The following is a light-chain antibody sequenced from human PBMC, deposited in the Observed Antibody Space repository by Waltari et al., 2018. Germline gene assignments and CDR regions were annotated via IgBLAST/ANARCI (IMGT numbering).Light chain of an antibody. V-gene: IGLV1-40*01. CDR3: QSYDSSLSGSV. Sequence: SVLPQPPSVSGAPGQRVTISCTGSSSNIGTGYDVHWYQQFPGAAPKLLIYGNTNRPSGVPDRFSGSKSGTSASLAITGLQAEDEADYYCQSYDSSLSGSVFGGGTQLTVL. CDR1: SSNIGTGYD. CDR2: GNT. J-gene: IGLJ7*01.